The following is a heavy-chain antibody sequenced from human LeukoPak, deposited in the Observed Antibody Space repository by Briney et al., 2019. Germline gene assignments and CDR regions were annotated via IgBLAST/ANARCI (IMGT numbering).Heavy chain of an antibody. J-gene: IGHJ4*02. CDR1: EFTFSNYA. Sequence: PGGSLRLSCAASEFTFSNYAMTWVRQAPGKGLKWVSTISGSGTATYYADSVKGRFTISTDNSKNTLYLQMNGLRAEDTAVYYCAKENNWNDGRFNHFDYWGQGTLVTVSS. D-gene: IGHD1-20*01. CDR3: AKENNWNDGRFNHFDY. V-gene: IGHV3-23*01. CDR2: ISGSGTAT.